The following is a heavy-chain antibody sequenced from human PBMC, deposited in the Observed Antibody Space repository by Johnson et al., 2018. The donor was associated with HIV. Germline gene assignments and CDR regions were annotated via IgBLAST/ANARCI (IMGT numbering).Heavy chain of an antibody. J-gene: IGHJ3*02. CDR1: GFTFSNFA. CDR3: ARAYTYGAFDI. V-gene: IGHV3-30*14. Sequence: QEKLVESGGGVVQPGRSLRLSCAASGFTFSNFAMHWVRQAPGKGLEWVTFTSFDESNKYYADSVKGRFTISRDNVKNSLYLQMNSLRAGDTAVYYCARAYTYGAFDIWGQGTMVTVSS. CDR2: TSFDESNK. D-gene: IGHD5-18*01.